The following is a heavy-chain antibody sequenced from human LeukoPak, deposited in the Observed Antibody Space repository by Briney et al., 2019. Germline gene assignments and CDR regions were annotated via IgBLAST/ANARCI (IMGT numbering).Heavy chain of an antibody. Sequence: ASVKVSCKASGYTFTSYGISWVRQAPGQGLEWMGWISAYNGNTNYAQKLQGRVTMTTDTSTSTAYMELRSLRSDDTAVYYCARENSRTYYYYMDVWGKGTTVTISS. CDR2: ISAYNGNT. CDR1: GYTFTSYG. V-gene: IGHV1-18*01. CDR3: ARENSRTYYYYMDV. J-gene: IGHJ6*03. D-gene: IGHD5-18*01.